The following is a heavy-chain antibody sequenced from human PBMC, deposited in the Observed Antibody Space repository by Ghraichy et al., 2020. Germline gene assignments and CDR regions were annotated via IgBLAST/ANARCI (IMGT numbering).Heavy chain of an antibody. Sequence: GGSLRLSCAASGFTFSSYAMSWVRQAPGKGLEWVSAISGSGGSTYYADSVKGRFTISRDNSKNTLYLQMNSLRAEDTAVYYCAKADYYDSSGYSPFDYWGQGTLVTVSS. CDR2: ISGSGGST. V-gene: IGHV3-23*01. J-gene: IGHJ4*02. D-gene: IGHD3-22*01. CDR1: GFTFSSYA. CDR3: AKADYYDSSGYSPFDY.